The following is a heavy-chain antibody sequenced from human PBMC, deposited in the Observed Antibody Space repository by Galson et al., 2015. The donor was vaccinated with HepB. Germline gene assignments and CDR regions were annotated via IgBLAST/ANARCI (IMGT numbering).Heavy chain of an antibody. D-gene: IGHD3-16*01. CDR1: GFTFSTFS. V-gene: IGHV3-7*01. CDR3: ARLYTGGY. CDR2: IKEDGSDK. Sequence: SLRLSCAASGFTFSTFSMNWVRQAPGKGLERVANIKEDGSDKNYVDSVKGRFTISRDNAKNSLYLQLDSLRVEDTAVYYCARLYTGGYWGQGTLVTVSS. J-gene: IGHJ4*02.